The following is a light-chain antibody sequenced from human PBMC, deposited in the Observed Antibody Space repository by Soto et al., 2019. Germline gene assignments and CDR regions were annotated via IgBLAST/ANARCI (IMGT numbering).Light chain of an antibody. J-gene: IGKJ1*01. V-gene: IGKV1-39*01. CDR2: AAS. CDR3: QQNYNAPWT. CDR1: QSISSY. Sequence: DIQMTQSPSSLSASVGDRVTITCQASQSISSYLNWYQQKPGKAPNLLIYAASSLQSGVPSRFSGSGSGTDFTLTISSLQREDFATYYCQQNYNAPWTFGQGTKVDIK.